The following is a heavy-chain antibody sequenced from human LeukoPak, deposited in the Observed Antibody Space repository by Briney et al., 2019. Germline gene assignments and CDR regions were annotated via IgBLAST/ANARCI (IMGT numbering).Heavy chain of an antibody. J-gene: IGHJ6*02. CDR2: IYPSNSDT. Sequence: GESLKISCEASGYSFASYRVGWVRQKPGKGLEWMGIIYPSNSDTRYSPSFQGQVTISADKSISATYLQWSSLRASDSAMYYCARHIGSGSPGYYYYGMDVWGQGTTVTVSS. V-gene: IGHV5-51*01. CDR3: ARHIGSGSPGYYYYGMDV. D-gene: IGHD3-10*01. CDR1: GYSFASYR.